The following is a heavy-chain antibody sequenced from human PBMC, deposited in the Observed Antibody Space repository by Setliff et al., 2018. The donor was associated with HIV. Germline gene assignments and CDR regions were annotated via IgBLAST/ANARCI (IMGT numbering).Heavy chain of an antibody. CDR1: GGSFSDYY. V-gene: IGHV4-34*01. Sequence: SETLSLTCAVSGGSFSDYYWSWIRQPPGKGLEWIGEINHSGSTNYNPSLKRRVTISVDTSKNQFSLKLNYVPAADTAVYYCARVRLELRQYWFDSWGQGSPVTVAS. CDR3: ARVRLELRQYWFDS. J-gene: IGHJ5*01. D-gene: IGHD1-7*01. CDR2: INHSGST.